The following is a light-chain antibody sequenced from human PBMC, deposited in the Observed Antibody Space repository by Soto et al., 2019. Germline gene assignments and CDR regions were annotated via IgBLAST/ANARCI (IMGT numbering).Light chain of an antibody. V-gene: IGKV3-15*01. CDR2: GAS. CDR1: QSISGD. J-gene: IGKJ2*01. Sequence: EIVMTQSPATLSVSPGERVTLSCGASQSISGDLAWYQQKPGQAPRLVIYGASTRATGVPARFSGSGSATEFTLTISSLQSEDFAVYYCQQYDSWPHTFGRGT. CDR3: QQYDSWPHT.